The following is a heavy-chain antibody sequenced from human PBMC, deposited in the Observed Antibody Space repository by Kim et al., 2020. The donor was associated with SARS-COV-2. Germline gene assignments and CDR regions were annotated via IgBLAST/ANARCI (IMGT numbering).Heavy chain of an antibody. V-gene: IGHV3-23*01. CDR3: AKDRPPGEGDGSSTSCRPDAFDI. Sequence: GGSLRLSCAASGFTFSSYAMSWVRQAPGKGLEWVSAISGSGGSTYYADSVKGRFTISRDNSKNTLYLQMNSLRAEDTAVYYCAKDRPPGEGDGSSTSCRPDAFDIWGQGTMVTVSS. CDR2: ISGSGGST. D-gene: IGHD2-2*01. J-gene: IGHJ3*02. CDR1: GFTFSSYA.